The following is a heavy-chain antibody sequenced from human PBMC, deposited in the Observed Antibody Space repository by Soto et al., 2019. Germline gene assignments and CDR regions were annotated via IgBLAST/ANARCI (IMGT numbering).Heavy chain of an antibody. CDR3: ARAEDYGDYEAFDI. CDR2: IYHSGST. V-gene: IGHV4-38-2*01. J-gene: IGHJ3*02. CDR1: GYSISSGYY. Sequence: SETLSLTCAVSGYSISSGYYWGWIRQPPGKGLEWIGSIYHSGSTYYNPSLKSRVTISVDTSKNQFSLRLSSVTAADTAVYYCARAEDYGDYEAFDIWGQGTMVTVSS. D-gene: IGHD4-17*01.